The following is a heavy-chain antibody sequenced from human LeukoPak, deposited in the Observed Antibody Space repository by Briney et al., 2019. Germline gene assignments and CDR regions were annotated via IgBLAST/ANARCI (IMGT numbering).Heavy chain of an antibody. CDR3: ARSPYDFWSGYYFDY. V-gene: IGHV4-59*01. CDR1: GGSISGYY. J-gene: IGHJ4*02. Sequence: SETLSLTCTVSGGSISGYYWSWIRQPPGKGLEWIGYIYYDGSTNYDPSLRSRVTISVDTSKNQFSLKLSSVTAADTAVYYCARSPYDFWSGYYFDYWGQGTLVTVSS. CDR2: IYYDGST. D-gene: IGHD3-3*01.